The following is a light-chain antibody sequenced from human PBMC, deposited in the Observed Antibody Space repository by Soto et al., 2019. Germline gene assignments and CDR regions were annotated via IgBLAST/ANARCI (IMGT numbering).Light chain of an antibody. CDR2: GAS. CDR3: QQFGSMLYT. Sequence: EIVLTQSPGTLSLSLGERATLSCRASQSVSSSSLAWYQQRPGQAPRLLIYGASSRATGIPDRFSGSGSGTDFTLTIRRLEPEDLAVYYCQQFGSMLYTFGQGNKLEIK. V-gene: IGKV3-20*01. J-gene: IGKJ2*01. CDR1: QSVSSSS.